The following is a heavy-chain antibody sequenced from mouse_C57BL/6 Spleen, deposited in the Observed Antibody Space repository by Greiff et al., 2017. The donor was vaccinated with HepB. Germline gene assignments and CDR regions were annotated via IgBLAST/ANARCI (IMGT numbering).Heavy chain of an antibody. CDR1: GYTFTSYW. Sequence: QVQLQQPGAELVMPGASVKLSCKASGYTFTSYWMHWVKQRPGQGLEWIGEIDPSDSYTNYNQKFKGKSTLTVDKSSSTAYMQLSSLTSEDSAVYYCAREGVTTKGFAYWGQGTLVTVSA. J-gene: IGHJ3*01. D-gene: IGHD2-3*01. V-gene: IGHV1-69*01. CDR3: AREGVTTKGFAY. CDR2: IDPSDSYT.